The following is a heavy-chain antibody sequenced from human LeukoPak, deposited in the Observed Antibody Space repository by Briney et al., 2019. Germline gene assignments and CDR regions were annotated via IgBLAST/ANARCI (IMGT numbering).Heavy chain of an antibody. CDR3: ARDIRITMVRGTNYYYYYGMDV. V-gene: IGHV4-30-4*01. J-gene: IGHJ6*02. D-gene: IGHD3-10*01. CDR1: GGSISSGDYY. CDR2: IHYSGST. Sequence: SETLSLTCTVSGGSISSGDYYWSWIRQPPGKGLEWIGYIHYSGSTYYNPSLKSRVTISVDTSKNQFSLKLSSVTAADTAVYYCARDIRITMVRGTNYYYYYGMDVWGQGTTVTVSS.